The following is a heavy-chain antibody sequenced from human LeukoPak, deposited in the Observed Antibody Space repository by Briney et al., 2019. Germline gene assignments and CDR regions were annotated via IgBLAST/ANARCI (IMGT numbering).Heavy chain of an antibody. J-gene: IGHJ4*02. D-gene: IGHD1-14*01. CDR3: ARDGGLLPDN. CDR2: ISPDGSSK. Sequence: GGSLRLSCAASGFSFSTYSMHWVRQPPGKGLVWVSRISPDGSSKSYADSVKGRFIISRDNAKNTLSLQMTSLTAEDTAVYYCARDGGLLPDNWGKGTLVTVSS. V-gene: IGHV3-74*01. CDR1: GFSFSTYS.